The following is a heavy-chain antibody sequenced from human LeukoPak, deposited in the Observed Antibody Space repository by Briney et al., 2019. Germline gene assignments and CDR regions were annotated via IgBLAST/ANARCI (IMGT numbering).Heavy chain of an antibody. CDR3: ARESLMDIVVVPAARAFDY. CDR2: IYMSGST. J-gene: IGHJ4*02. D-gene: IGHD2-2*03. V-gene: IGHV4-61*02. Sequence: SETLSLTCTVSGGSIRSGTDYWSWIRQPAGKGLEWIGRIYMSGSTNYNPSLKSRVTMSVDTSKNQFSLKLSSVTAADTAVYYCARESLMDIVVVPAARAFDYWGQGTLVTVSS. CDR1: GGSIRSGTDY.